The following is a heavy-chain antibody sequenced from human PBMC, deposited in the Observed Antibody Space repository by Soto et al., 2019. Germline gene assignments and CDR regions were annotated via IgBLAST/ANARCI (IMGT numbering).Heavy chain of an antibody. D-gene: IGHD5-12*01. V-gene: IGHV5-51*01. CDR3: ARRGAGYNYDY. J-gene: IGHJ4*02. CDR1: GYSLPAFW. Sequence: GESLKISCGASGYSLPAFWIGWVRQMPGKGLEWMGIIFPADSETRYSPSFQGQVTISADKSTSTAYLEWSSLKASDTAIYYCARRGAGYNYDYWGQGTLVTVSS. CDR2: IFPADSET.